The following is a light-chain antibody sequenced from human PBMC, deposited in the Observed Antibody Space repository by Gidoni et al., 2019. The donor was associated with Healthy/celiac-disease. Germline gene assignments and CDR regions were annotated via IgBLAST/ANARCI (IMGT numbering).Light chain of an antibody. J-gene: IGKJ5*01. V-gene: IGKV1-39*01. CDR1: QSISSY. Sequence: DIQMTQSPSSLSASVGDRVTITCRASQSISSYLNLYQQQPGKAPKLLIYAASSLQSWVPSRFSGSGSGTDFTLTISSLQPEDFATYYCQQSYSTPITFGQGTRLEIK. CDR2: AAS. CDR3: QQSYSTPIT.